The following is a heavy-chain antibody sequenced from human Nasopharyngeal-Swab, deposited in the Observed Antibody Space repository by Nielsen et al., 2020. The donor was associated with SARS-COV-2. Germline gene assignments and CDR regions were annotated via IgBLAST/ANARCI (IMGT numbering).Heavy chain of an antibody. CDR3: ARPMRPMGHYYFGMDV. CDR2: IYPGDSTT. D-gene: IGHD1-26*01. CDR1: GSSFTTYW. Sequence: GESLKISCKGSGSSFTTYWIGWVRQMPGKGLEWMGIIYPGDSTTRYSPSFQGQVTISVDKYSSTAYLQWSSLKASDTAIYYCARPMRPMGHYYFGMDVWGQGTTVTVSS. J-gene: IGHJ6*02. V-gene: IGHV5-51*01.